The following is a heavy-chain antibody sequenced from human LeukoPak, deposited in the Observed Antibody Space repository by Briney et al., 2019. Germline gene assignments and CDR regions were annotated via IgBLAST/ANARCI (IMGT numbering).Heavy chain of an antibody. CDR1: GFTFRNYE. CDR2: ISGSGYTK. Sequence: GGSLRLSCVASGFTFRNYEMNWVRQAPGEGLEWVSYISGSGYTKYYADSVNGRFTISRDNAQNSLYLQMNGLRAEDTSVYYCARDPRYTTCSDWGQGTLVTVSS. CDR3: ARDPRYTTCSD. D-gene: IGHD1-14*01. V-gene: IGHV3-48*03. J-gene: IGHJ1*01.